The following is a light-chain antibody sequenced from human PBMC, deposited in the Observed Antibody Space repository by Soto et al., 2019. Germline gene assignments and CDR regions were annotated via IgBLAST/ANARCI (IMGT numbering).Light chain of an antibody. CDR2: DVS. CDR3: SSYAGSSWV. J-gene: IGLJ3*02. CDR1: SSYVGAYNY. V-gene: IGLV2-8*01. Sequence: QSALTQPPSASGSPGQSVTISCTGTSSYVGAYNYVSWYQQHPGKAPKLMIYDVSKRPSGVPYRFSGSKSGNAASLTVSGLQGEDEADYYCSSYAGSSWVFGGGTKLTVL.